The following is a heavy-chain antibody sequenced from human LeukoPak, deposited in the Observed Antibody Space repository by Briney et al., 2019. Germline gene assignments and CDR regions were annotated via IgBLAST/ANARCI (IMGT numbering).Heavy chain of an antibody. CDR1: GFTFSSYS. CDR2: ISSSSSYV. V-gene: IGHV3-21*01. Sequence: GGSLRLSCAASGFTFSSYSMNWVRQAPGKGLEWVSSISSSSSYVYYADSVKGRFTISRDNAKNSLYLQMNSLRAEDTAVYYCARTTYSSGWYYYWGQGTLVTVSS. D-gene: IGHD6-19*01. CDR3: ARTTYSSGWYYY. J-gene: IGHJ4*02.